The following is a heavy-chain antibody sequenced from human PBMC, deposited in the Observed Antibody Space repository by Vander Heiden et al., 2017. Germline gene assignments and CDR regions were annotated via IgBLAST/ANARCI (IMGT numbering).Heavy chain of an antibody. CDR3: AKRSESYSYSYYCMDV. J-gene: IGHJ6*02. CDR2: ISGNEEAI. Sequence: EVQLLESGGGLEQPGGSLRLSCVASGFTFGNFAMSWVRQAAGKGLEWVSSISGNEEAIYYADSVKGRFTISRDKSKNTLYLQMNSLRAEDTAVYYCAKRSESYSYSYYCMDVWCQGTTVTVSS. D-gene: IGHD3-10*01. V-gene: IGHV3-23*01. CDR1: GFTFGNFA.